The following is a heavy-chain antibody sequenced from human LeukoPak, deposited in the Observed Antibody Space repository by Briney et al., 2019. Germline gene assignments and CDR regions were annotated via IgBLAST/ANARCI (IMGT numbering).Heavy chain of an antibody. J-gene: IGHJ1*01. V-gene: IGHV3-15*01. CDR2: IKSKADGGTT. CDR1: GLSVGDAW. Sequence: GGSLRLSCVASGLSVGDAWMSWVRQAPGKGLEWVGRIKSKADGGTTDYAASVKGRFTISIDDSKNTLYLQMNSLSTEDTAVYYCTGPPVWGQGTLVTVSS. CDR3: TGPPV.